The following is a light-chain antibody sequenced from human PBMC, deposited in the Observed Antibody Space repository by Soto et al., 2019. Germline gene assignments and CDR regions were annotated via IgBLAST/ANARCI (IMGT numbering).Light chain of an antibody. CDR2: GHN. CDR3: QSYDSSLSGSGV. J-gene: IGLJ3*02. CDR1: YSNIGAGYE. Sequence: QSVLAQPASVGGAPGKRVTISCTGSYSNIGAGYEVHWYQQIPGTAPKLLISGHNNRPSGVPDRFFGSKSGTSASLTIIGLQAEDEADYYCQSYDSSLSGSGVFGGGTK. V-gene: IGLV1-40*01.